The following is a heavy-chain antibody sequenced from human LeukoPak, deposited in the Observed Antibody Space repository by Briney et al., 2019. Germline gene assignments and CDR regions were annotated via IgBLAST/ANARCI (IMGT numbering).Heavy chain of an antibody. J-gene: IGHJ4*02. CDR2: IKQDGSEK. CDR1: GFSISNYW. Sequence: PGGSLRLSCAASGFSISNYWMSWVRQAPGKGLEWVASIKQDGSEKYFVDSVEGRFTISRDNAKNSLYLQMNSLRVEDTAVYHCARNRASLNCWGQGTLVTVSS. CDR3: ARNRASLNC. D-gene: IGHD3-16*02. V-gene: IGHV3-7*01.